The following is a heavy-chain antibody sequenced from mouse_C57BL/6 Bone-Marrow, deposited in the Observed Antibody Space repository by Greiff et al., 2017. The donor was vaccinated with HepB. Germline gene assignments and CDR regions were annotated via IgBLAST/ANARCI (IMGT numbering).Heavy chain of an antibody. CDR3: AREVLTGGFDY. D-gene: IGHD4-1*01. J-gene: IGHJ2*01. V-gene: IGHV1-81*01. Sequence: VQLQESGAELARPGASVKLSCKASGYTFTSYGISWVKQRTGQGLEWIGEIYPRSGNTYYNEKFKGKATLTADKSSSTAYMELRSLTSEDSAVYFCAREVLTGGFDYWGQGTTLTVSS. CDR2: IYPRSGNT. CDR1: GYTFTSYG.